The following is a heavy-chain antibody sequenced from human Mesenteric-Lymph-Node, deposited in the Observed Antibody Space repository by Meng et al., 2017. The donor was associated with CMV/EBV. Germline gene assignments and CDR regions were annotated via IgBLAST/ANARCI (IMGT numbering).Heavy chain of an antibody. Sequence: ASVKVSCKASGYTFTGYYMYWVRQAPGQGLEWMGWINPNSGGTNYAQKFQGRVTMTRDTSISTAYMELSRLRSDDTAVYYCARAGVYCSSTSCLAFDPWGQGTLVTVSS. CDR3: ARAGVYCSSTSCLAFDP. CDR1: GYTFTGYY. D-gene: IGHD2-2*01. J-gene: IGHJ5*02. CDR2: INPNSGGT. V-gene: IGHV1-2*02.